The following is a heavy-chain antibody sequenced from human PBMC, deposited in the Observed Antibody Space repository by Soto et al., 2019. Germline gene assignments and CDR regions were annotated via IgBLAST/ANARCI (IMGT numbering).Heavy chain of an antibody. CDR2: IYWNDDK. V-gene: IGHV2-5*01. CDR1: GFSLTTSDMG. J-gene: IGHJ3*02. Sequence: SGPTRVKPKPPLTLTCTFSGFSLTTSDMGVAWIRDSTGQALEWRALIYWNDDKRYSPSLKRRLNITKDTSKNQVVLKMTNMDPVDTATYYCARDEYYYDSSGYRPRDAFDIWGQGTMVPVSS. D-gene: IGHD3-22*01. CDR3: ARDEYYYDSSGYRPRDAFDI.